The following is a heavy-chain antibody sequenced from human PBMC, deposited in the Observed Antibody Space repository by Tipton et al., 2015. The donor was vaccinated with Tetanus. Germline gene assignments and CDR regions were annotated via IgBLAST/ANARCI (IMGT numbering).Heavy chain of an antibody. CDR3: ARHDYVYYYYGMDV. CDR2: IYTSGST. CDR1: GGSISSYY. J-gene: IGHJ6*02. V-gene: IGHV4-4*07. D-gene: IGHD3-16*01. Sequence: LRLSCTVSGGSISSYYWSWIRQPAGKGLEWIGRIYTSGSTNYNPSLKSRVTISVDTSKNQFSLKLSSVTAADTAVYYCARHDYVYYYYGMDVWGQGTTVTVSS.